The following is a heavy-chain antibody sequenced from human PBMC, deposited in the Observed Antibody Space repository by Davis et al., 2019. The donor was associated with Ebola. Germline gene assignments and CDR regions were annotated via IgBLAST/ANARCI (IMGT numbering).Heavy chain of an antibody. J-gene: IGHJ4*02. Sequence: GGSLRLSCSASGFTFSSYAMHWVRQAPGKGLESVSRISTNGENTYYAESVKGRFTLSRDNSKDTLYLQMRSLRTEDTAVYYCVKDRFTVVVVHGGFDYWGQGTLVTVSS. CDR1: GFTFSSYA. CDR2: ISTNGENT. V-gene: IGHV3-64D*06. D-gene: IGHD2-15*01. CDR3: VKDRFTVVVVHGGFDY.